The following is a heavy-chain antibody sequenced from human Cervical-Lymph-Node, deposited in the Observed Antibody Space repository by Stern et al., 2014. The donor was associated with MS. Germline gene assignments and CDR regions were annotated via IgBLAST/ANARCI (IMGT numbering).Heavy chain of an antibody. D-gene: IGHD5-18*01. CDR3: ARHFASGHNGHDWHFDV. CDR1: EDSFTNYW. J-gene: IGHJ4*02. CDR2: IYPGDSDV. Sequence: QLVQSGAETRKPGESLKIACSGSEDSFTNYWIAWVRQMPGKGLEWMGIIYPGDSDVIYSPSFQGQVSFAAERSTNTAYLQWSRLKVSDSAVYFWARHFASGHNGHDWHFDVWGQGTLVTVSS. V-gene: IGHV5-51*03.